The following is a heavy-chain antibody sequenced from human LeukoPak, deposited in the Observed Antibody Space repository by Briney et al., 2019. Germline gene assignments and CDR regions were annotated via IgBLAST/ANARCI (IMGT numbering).Heavy chain of an antibody. Sequence: ASVKVSCKASGYTFTNYYIHWVRQAPGQGLEWMGIINPSGGTTSYVQKFQGRLTMTRDTSTSTVYMELSSLRSEDTAVYYCARALNRLSYYNPSFDFWGQGTLVTVSS. CDR2: INPSGGTT. V-gene: IGHV1-46*01. CDR1: GYTFTNYY. D-gene: IGHD3-10*01. CDR3: ARALNRLSYYNPSFDF. J-gene: IGHJ4*02.